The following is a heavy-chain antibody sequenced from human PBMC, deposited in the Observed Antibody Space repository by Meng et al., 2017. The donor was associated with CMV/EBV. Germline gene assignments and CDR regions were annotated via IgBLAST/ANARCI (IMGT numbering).Heavy chain of an antibody. CDR2: ISYDGSNK. D-gene: IGHD4-11*01. J-gene: IGHJ4*02. CDR3: AIHSNYFDY. Sequence: GGSLRLSCAASGFTFSSYAMHWVRQAPGKGLEWVAVISYDGSNKYYADSVKGRFTISRDNSKNTLYLQMNSLRAEGTAVYYCAIHSNYFDYWGQGTLVTVSS. V-gene: IGHV3-30-3*01. CDR1: GFTFSSYA.